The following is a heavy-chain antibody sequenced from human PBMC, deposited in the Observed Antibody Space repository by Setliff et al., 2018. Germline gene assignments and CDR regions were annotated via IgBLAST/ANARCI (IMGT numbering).Heavy chain of an antibody. CDR3: ARDRLHYYDSSGSDAFDI. CDR2: ISARTGLT. Sequence: KSSETLSLTCTVSGVSVSSYFWSWIRQPPGKGLEWVSGISARTGLTYYADSVKGRFTISRDNAKNSLYLQMNSLRAEDTAVYYCARDRLHYYDSSGSDAFDIWGQGTMVT. V-gene: IGHV3-11*05. D-gene: IGHD3-22*01. CDR1: GVSVSSYF. J-gene: IGHJ3*02.